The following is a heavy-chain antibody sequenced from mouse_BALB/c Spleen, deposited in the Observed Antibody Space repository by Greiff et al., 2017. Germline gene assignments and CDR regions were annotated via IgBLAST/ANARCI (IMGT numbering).Heavy chain of an antibody. CDR2: IDPENGDT. V-gene: IGHV14-4*02. CDR3: NAKKYGNY. CDR1: GFNIKDYY. Sequence: SGAELVRSGASVKLSCTASGFNIKDYYMHWVKQRPEQGLEWIGWIDPENGDTEYAPKFQGKATMTADTSSNTAYLQLSSLTSEDTAVYYCNAKKYGNYWGQGTSVTVSS. D-gene: IGHD2-10*02. J-gene: IGHJ4*01.